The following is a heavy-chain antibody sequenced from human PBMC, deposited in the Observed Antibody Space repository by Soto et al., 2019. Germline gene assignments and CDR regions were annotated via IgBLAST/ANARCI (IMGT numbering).Heavy chain of an antibody. CDR2: IYPGDSDT. J-gene: IGHJ6*02. V-gene: IGHV5-51*01. Sequence: PGESLKISCKGSGYSFTSYWIGWVRQMPGKGLECMGIIYPGDSDTKYSPSLQGQVSISADTPIGTAYLQWTSLKASDTAMYYCARSRRGAYSSGWYSPSGYYNYGIDVWGQGTKVTVSS. D-gene: IGHD6-19*01. CDR1: GYSFTSYW. CDR3: ARSRRGAYSSGWYSPSGYYNYGIDV.